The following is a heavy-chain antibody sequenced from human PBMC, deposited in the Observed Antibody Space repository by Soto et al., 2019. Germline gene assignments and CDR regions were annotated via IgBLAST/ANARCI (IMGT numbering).Heavy chain of an antibody. D-gene: IGHD1-26*01. CDR1: GFTFSSYG. J-gene: IGHJ5*02. V-gene: IGHV3-30*18. CDR2: ISYDGSNK. CDR3: AKGPKLELRPPFDP. Sequence: GGSLRLSCAASGFTFSSYGMHWVRQAPGKGLEWVAVISYDGSNKYYADSVKGRFTISRDNSKNTLYLQMNSLRAEDTAVYYCAKGPKLELRPPFDPWGQGTLVTVSS.